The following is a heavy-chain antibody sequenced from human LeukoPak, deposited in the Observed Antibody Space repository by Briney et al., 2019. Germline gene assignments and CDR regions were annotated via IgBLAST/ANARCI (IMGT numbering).Heavy chain of an antibody. CDR3: TGTATVNDY. D-gene: IGHD1/OR15-1a*01. CDR2: ISASADNT. Sequence: PGGSLRLSCAASGFTFSTFDMSWVRQAPGKGLEWVSSISASADNTYYADSVKGRFTMSRDNCKNTLYLQMNSLKTEDTAVYYCTGTATVNDYWGQGTLVTVSS. J-gene: IGHJ4*02. V-gene: IGHV3-23*01. CDR1: GFTFSTFD.